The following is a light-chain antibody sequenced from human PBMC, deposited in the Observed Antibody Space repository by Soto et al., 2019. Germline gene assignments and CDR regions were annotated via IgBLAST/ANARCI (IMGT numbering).Light chain of an antibody. CDR1: QSISTY. V-gene: IGKV3-11*01. CDR3: QRRSDWMGT. Sequence: EIVLTQSPATLSLSPGEGATLSCRASQSISTYLAWYQQKPGQAPRLLIYDVSTRAPSIPTRFSGSGSGTDFTLTISSLEPEDFAVYYCQRRSDWMGTFGQGTKVEIK. CDR2: DVS. J-gene: IGKJ1*01.